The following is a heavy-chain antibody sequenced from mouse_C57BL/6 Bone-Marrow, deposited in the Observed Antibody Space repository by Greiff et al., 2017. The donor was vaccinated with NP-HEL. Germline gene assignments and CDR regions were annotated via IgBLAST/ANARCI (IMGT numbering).Heavy chain of an antibody. CDR2: IYPGSGST. J-gene: IGHJ2*01. Sequence: VQLHQPGAELVKPGASVKMSCKASGYTFTSYWITWVKQRPGQGLEWIGDIYPGSGSTNYNEKFKSKATLTVDTSSSTAYMQLSSLTSEDSAVYYCARITTVVATDYWGQGTTLTVSS. D-gene: IGHD1-1*01. V-gene: IGHV1-55*01. CDR3: ARITTVVATDY. CDR1: GYTFTSYW.